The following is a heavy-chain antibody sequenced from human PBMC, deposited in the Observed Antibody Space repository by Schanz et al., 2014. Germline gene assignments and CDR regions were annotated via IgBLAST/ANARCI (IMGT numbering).Heavy chain of an antibody. CDR2: IRSKPNNYAT. J-gene: IGHJ6*04. V-gene: IGHV3-73*01. D-gene: IGHD2-2*01. CDR3: ARDLSSLIQGDV. CDR1: GFTFSTTW. Sequence: EVQLLESGGGLIKPGGSLRLSCLASGFTFSTTWMNWVRQAPGKGLEWVGRIRSKPNNYATEYAASMKGRFTISRDDSKNTTYLQMNSLKTEDTAVYFCARDLSSLIQGDVWGKGTTVTVSS.